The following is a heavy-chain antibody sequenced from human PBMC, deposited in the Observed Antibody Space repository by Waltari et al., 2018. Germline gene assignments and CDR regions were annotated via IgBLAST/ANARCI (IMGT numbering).Heavy chain of an antibody. Sequence: QVQLQQWGAGLFKPSETLSLTCAVYGGSFSGYYWSWNRQPPGKGLEWIGEINHSGSTNYNPSLKSRVTISVDTSKNQFSLKLSSVTAADTAVYYCARGIAYNWFDPWGQGTLVTVSS. V-gene: IGHV4-34*01. D-gene: IGHD2-15*01. CDR3: ARGIAYNWFDP. CDR1: GGSFSGYY. J-gene: IGHJ5*02. CDR2: INHSGST.